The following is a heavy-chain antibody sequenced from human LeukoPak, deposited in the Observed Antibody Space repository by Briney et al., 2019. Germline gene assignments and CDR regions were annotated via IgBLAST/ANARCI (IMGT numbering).Heavy chain of an antibody. CDR2: TIPIFGIA. Sequence: ASVKVSCKASGGTFSSYAISWVRQAPGQGLEWMGRTIPIFGIANYAQKFQGRVTITADKSTSTAYMELSSLRSEDTAVYYCARDPAVYNWNSLNGMDVWGQGTTVTVSS. V-gene: IGHV1-69*04. J-gene: IGHJ6*02. CDR3: ARDPAVYNWNSLNGMDV. D-gene: IGHD1-7*01. CDR1: GGTFSSYA.